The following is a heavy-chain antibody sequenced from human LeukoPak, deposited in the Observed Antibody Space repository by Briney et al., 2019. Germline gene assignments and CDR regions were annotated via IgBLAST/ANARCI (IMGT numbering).Heavy chain of an antibody. CDR2: IWYDGSNK. D-gene: IGHD1-26*01. V-gene: IGHV3-33*01. Sequence: PGGSLRLSCAASGFTFSSYGMHWVRQAPGKGLEWVAVIWYDGSNKYYADSVKGRFTISRDNSKNTLYLQMNSLRAEDTAVYYCATINSGSYAFDIWGQGTMVTVSS. CDR3: ATINSGSYAFDI. J-gene: IGHJ3*02. CDR1: GFTFSSYG.